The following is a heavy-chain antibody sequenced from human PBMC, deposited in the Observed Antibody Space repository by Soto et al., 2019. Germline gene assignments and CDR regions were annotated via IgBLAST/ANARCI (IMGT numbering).Heavy chain of an antibody. V-gene: IGHV3-48*02. D-gene: IGHD3-10*01. CDR3: ARAGYYGSGILL. J-gene: IGHJ4*02. CDR1: GFTFNSYS. CDR2: ISSSSSTI. Sequence: EVQLVESGGGLVQPGGSLRLSCAASGFTFNSYSMNWVRQAPGKGLEWVSYISSSSSTIYYADSVKGRVTISRDNAKNSLYLQMNRLRDEDTAGYYCARAGYYGSGILLWGQGTLVTVSS.